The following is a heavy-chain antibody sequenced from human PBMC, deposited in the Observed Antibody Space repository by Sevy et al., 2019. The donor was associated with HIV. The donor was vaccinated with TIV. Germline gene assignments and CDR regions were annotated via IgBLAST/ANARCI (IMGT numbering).Heavy chain of an antibody. CDR3: AGLGGAAAGTRQWLVHYYYYLDV. CDR1: GYSFTNYW. D-gene: IGHD6-19*01. V-gene: IGHV5-51*01. Sequence: GESLKISRKGSGYSFTNYWNGRVRQMPGKGLEWIRNIYPCDSDDRYSTSFQGQVTISANKSISTAYLQWSSLYAWDTAMYCRAGLGGAAAGTRQWLVHYYYYLDVWGKGTPVTVSS. CDR2: IYPCDSDD. J-gene: IGHJ6*03.